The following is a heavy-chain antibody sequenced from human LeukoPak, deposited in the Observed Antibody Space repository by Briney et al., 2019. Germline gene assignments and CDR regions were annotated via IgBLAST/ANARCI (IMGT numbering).Heavy chain of an antibody. CDR1: GASISSSSYY. Sequence: SETLSLTCTVSGASISSSSYYWGWLRQPPGKGLEWIGIIYYTGSTYYNPFPKSRLTISIDTSKKQFSLKLTSVTAADTAVYYCARDYQGGYGDKTVDYWGQGTLVTVSS. CDR3: ARDYQGGYGDKTVDY. V-gene: IGHV4-39*07. J-gene: IGHJ4*02. CDR2: IYYTGST. D-gene: IGHD5-18*01.